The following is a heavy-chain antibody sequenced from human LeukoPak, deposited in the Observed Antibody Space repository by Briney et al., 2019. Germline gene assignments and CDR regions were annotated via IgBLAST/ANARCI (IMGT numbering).Heavy chain of an antibody. CDR3: ARTIAAADLNWFDP. V-gene: IGHV3-48*01. J-gene: IGHJ5*02. D-gene: IGHD6-13*01. CDR1: GFTFSSFG. CDR2: ISSSSNTI. Sequence: PGGSLRLSCAASGFTFSSFGMNWVRQAPGKGLEWVSYISSSSNTIYYADSVKGRFTISRDNAKNSLYLQMNSLRAEDTAVYYCARTIAAADLNWFDPWGQGTLVTVSS.